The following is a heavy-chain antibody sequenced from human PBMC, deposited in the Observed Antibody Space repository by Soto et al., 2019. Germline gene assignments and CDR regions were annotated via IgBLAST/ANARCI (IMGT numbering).Heavy chain of an antibody. J-gene: IGHJ6*02. Sequence: QITLKESGPTLVKPTQTLTLTCTFSGFSLSTGGVGVGWIRQPPGKALEWLALIYWDNDKRYSPSLKSRLTVTKDTSKSQVVLTMTNSDPVDTATYYXVQSRCGGDCLRSYSSHYYYGMDVWGQGTTVTVFS. CDR3: VQSRCGGDCLRSYSSHYYYGMDV. V-gene: IGHV2-5*02. CDR2: IYWDNDK. D-gene: IGHD2-21*02. CDR1: GFSLSTGGVG.